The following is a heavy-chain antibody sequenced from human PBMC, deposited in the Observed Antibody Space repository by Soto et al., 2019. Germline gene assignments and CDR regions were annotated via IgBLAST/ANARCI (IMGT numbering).Heavy chain of an antibody. V-gene: IGHV3-9*01. CDR3: ASGYCSGGSGRYSRNLGY. CDR2: ISWNSGSI. Sequence: EVQLVESGGGLVQPGRSLRLSCAASGFTFDDYAMHWVRQAPGKGLEWVSDISWNSGSIGYADSGKGRFTISRDNAKNSLYLQMNSLRAEDTALYYCASGYCSGGSGRYSRNLGYWGQGTLVTVSS. D-gene: IGHD2-15*01. J-gene: IGHJ4*02. CDR1: GFTFDDYA.